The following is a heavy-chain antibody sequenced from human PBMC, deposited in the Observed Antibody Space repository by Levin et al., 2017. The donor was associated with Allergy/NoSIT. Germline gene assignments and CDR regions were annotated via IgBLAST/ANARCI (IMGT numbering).Heavy chain of an antibody. J-gene: IGHJ6*03. Sequence: GGSLRLSCAASGFTFSSYGMHWVRQAPGKGLEWVAVIWDDGYKNYYADSVKGRFTISRDNSKNTLYLQMNSRRAEDTAVYYCARVLRFYYYYYMDVWGKGTTVTVSS. V-gene: IGHV3-33*01. D-gene: IGHD5-12*01. CDR2: IWDDGYKN. CDR1: GFTFSSYG. CDR3: ARVLRFYYYYYMDV.